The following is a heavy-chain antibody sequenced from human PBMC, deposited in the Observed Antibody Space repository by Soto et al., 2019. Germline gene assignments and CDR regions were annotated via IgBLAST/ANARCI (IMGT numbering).Heavy chain of an antibody. CDR2: ISSSSSTI. J-gene: IGHJ3*02. Sequence: RGGSLRLSCAASGFTFSSYSMSWVRQAPGKGLEWISYISSSSSTIYYADSVKGRFTIFRDNAKNSLYLQMNSLRDEDTAVYYCARRDNWNYGFAFDIWGRGAMVTVS. CDR1: GFTFSSYS. CDR3: ARRDNWNYGFAFDI. V-gene: IGHV3-48*02. D-gene: IGHD1-7*01.